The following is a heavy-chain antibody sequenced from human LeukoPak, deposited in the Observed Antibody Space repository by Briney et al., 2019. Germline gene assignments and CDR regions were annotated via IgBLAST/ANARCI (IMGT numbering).Heavy chain of an antibody. Sequence: GGSLRLSCAVSGFTFSNYSMNWVRQAPGKGLEWVSGISWNSGSIGYADSVKGRFTISRDNAKNSLYLQMNSLRAEDTALYYCAREMATTTGYFDYWGQGTLVTVSS. J-gene: IGHJ4*02. CDR2: ISWNSGSI. CDR1: GFTFSNYS. CDR3: AREMATTTGYFDY. V-gene: IGHV3-9*01. D-gene: IGHD5-24*01.